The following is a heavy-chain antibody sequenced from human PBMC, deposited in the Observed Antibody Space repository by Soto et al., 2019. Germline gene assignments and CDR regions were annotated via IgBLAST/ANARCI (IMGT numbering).Heavy chain of an antibody. CDR1: GGTFSSYA. CDR2: IIPIFGTA. D-gene: IGHD5-18*01. V-gene: IGHV1-69*13. Sequence: SVKVSCKASGGTFSSYAISWVRQAPGQGLEWMGGIIPIFGTANYAQKFQGRVTITADESTSTAYMEPSSLRSEDTAVYYCASGYSYGSTRDYYGMDVWGQGTTVTVSS. J-gene: IGHJ6*02. CDR3: ASGYSYGSTRDYYGMDV.